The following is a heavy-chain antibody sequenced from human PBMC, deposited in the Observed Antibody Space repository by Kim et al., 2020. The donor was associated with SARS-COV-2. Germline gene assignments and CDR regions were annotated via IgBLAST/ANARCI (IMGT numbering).Heavy chain of an antibody. CDR1: GFTFDDYA. CDR2: ISWNSGSI. CDR3: AKGNWNDFDAFDI. J-gene: IGHJ3*02. D-gene: IGHD1-1*01. Sequence: SLRLSCAASGFTFDDYAMHWVRQAPGKGLEWVSGISWNSGSIGYADSVKGRFTISRDNAKNSLYLQMNSLRAEDTAVSYCAKGNWNDFDAFDIWGQGT. V-gene: IGHV3-9*01.